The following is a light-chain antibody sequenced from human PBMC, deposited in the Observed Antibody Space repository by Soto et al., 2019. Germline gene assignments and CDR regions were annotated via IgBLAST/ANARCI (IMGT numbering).Light chain of an antibody. J-gene: IGKJ1*01. CDR2: DAS. CDR1: QSINKC. V-gene: IGKV1-5*01. CDR3: QQCSTYSAT. Sequence: DIQMTQSPSTVSTSIGDRVTITCRASQSINKCLAWYQQKPGQAPKLLIYDASSLQSGVPSRFSGSGSGTQFTLTITTMQPDDFATYFCQQCSTYSATFAQGTKVEIK.